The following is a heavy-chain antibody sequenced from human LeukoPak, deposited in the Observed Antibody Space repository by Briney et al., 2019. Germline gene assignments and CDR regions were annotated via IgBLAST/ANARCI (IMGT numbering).Heavy chain of an antibody. CDR3: ARTRFPYSGSYQATFGY. J-gene: IGHJ4*02. V-gene: IGHV3-48*01. CDR1: GFTFSSYS. D-gene: IGHD1-26*01. Sequence: RGGSLRLSCAASGFTFSSYSMNWVRQAPGKGLWWVSYISSSSSTIYYADSVKGRFTLSRNNAKNSLYLQMNSLSAEDTAVYSCARTRFPYSGSYQATFGYWGQGTLVTVSS. CDR2: ISSSSSTI.